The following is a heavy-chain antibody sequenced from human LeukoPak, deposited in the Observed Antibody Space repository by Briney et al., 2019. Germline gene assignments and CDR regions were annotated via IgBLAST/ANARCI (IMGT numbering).Heavy chain of an antibody. D-gene: IGHD6-6*01. V-gene: IGHV4-34*01. CDR1: GESLSGYY. Sequence: SETLSLTCVVFGESLSGYYWSWIRQPPGMGLEWIGEINHSGSTNYNPSLKSRVTISVDTSTNQFSLKLNSVTAADTAIYYCARGVYNSSSLSGWFDPWGQGSLVTVSS. CDR3: ARGVYNSSSLSGWFDP. J-gene: IGHJ5*02. CDR2: INHSGST.